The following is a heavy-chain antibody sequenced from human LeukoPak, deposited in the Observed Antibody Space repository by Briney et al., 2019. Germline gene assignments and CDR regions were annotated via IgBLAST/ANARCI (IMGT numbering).Heavy chain of an antibody. V-gene: IGHV4-34*01. CDR2: INPSGST. Sequence: SETLSLTCAVYGGSFSGYYWSWIRQPPGKGLDWIGEINPSGSTNYNPSLKSRVTISVDTSKNQFSLKLSSVTAADTAVYYCARGRGKAMSSYYYYYYMDVWGKGTTVTVSS. D-gene: IGHD2-2*01. CDR1: GGSFSGYY. CDR3: ARGRGKAMSSYYYYYYMDV. J-gene: IGHJ6*03.